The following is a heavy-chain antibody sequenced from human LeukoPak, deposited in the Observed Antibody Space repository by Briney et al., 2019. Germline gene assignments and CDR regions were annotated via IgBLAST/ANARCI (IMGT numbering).Heavy chain of an antibody. CDR3: ARDMSPTYYYDSSGYYPFDY. CDR2: INPSGGST. Sequence: ASVKVSCKASGYTFTSYYIHWVRQAPGQGLEWMGIINPSGGSTSYAQKFQGRVTMTRDTSTSTVYMELSSLRSEDTAVYYCARDMSPTYYYDSSGYYPFDYWGQGTLVTVSS. J-gene: IGHJ4*02. CDR1: GYTFTSYY. D-gene: IGHD3-22*01. V-gene: IGHV1-46*01.